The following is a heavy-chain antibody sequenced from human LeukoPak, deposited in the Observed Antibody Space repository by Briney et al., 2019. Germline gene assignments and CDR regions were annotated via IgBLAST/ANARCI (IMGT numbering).Heavy chain of an antibody. CDR1: GGSISSYY. CDR2: IYYSGST. CDR3: ARDSGSYEFDP. D-gene: IGHD1-26*01. V-gene: IGHV4-39*07. Sequence: SETLSLTCTVSGGSISSYYWGWIRQPPGKGLEWIGSIYYSGSTYYNPSLKSRVTISVDTSKKQFSLKLSSVTAADTAVYYCARDSGSYEFDPWGQGTLVTVSS. J-gene: IGHJ5*02.